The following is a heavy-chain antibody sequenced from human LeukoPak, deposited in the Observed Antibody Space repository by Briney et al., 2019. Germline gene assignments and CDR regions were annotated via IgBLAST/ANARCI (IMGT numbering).Heavy chain of an antibody. Sequence: PGRSLKLSCRASGFTFGGYAMTWIRQAPGKGLEWVGFIRRRGLGGTADYAASVKGRFAISRDDSKSIAYLQMNSLKSEDTAVYYCTTGNPQEYWGQGTLVTVSS. CDR3: TTGNPQEY. CDR2: IRRRGLGGTA. CDR1: GFTFGGYA. J-gene: IGHJ4*02. V-gene: IGHV3-49*03. D-gene: IGHD4-23*01.